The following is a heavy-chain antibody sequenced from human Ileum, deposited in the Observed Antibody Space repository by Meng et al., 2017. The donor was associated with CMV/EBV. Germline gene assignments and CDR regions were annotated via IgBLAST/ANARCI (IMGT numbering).Heavy chain of an antibody. D-gene: IGHD3-3*01. Sequence: GGSLRLSCVASGLTFSNAWMFWVRQGPGKGLEWMGRIKSKIDGGTTDYAAPVKGRFAISRDDSKDTMYLEMNDLRIEDTGVYFCGLVSRNFYAGFWGQGTPVTVSS. J-gene: IGHJ4*02. CDR1: GLTFSNAW. CDR3: GLVSRNFYAGF. CDR2: IKSKIDGGTT. V-gene: IGHV3-15*01.